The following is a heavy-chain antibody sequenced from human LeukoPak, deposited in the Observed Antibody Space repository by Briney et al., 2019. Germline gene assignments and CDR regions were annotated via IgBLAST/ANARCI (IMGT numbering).Heavy chain of an antibody. V-gene: IGHV4-30-4*08. CDR3: ARVWFRDAFDI. CDR1: SGSISSGDYY. CDR2: IYYSGST. Sequence: PSQTLSLTCTVSSGSISSGDYYWSWIRQPPGKGLEWIGYIYYSGSTYYNPSLKSRVTISVDTSKNQFSLKLSSVTAADTAVYYCARVWFRDAFDIWGQGTMVTVSS. J-gene: IGHJ3*02. D-gene: IGHD3-10*01.